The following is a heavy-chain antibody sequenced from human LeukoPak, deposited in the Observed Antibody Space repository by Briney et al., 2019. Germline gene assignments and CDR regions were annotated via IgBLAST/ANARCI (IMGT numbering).Heavy chain of an antibody. CDR3: ARRAGAYSHPYDY. J-gene: IGHJ4*02. V-gene: IGHV3-53*01. CDR1: GFTFSDYY. Sequence: GGSLRLSCAASGFTFSDYYMSWVRQAPGKGLEWVSFIYSDNTDYSDSVTGRFTISRDNSNNTLYLKMNSLRAEDTAVYYCARRAGAYSHPYDYWGQGTLVTVSS. D-gene: IGHD4/OR15-4a*01. CDR2: IYSDNT.